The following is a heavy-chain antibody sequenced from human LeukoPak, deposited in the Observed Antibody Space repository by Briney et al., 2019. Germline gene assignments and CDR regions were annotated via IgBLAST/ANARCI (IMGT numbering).Heavy chain of an antibody. Sequence: PGGSPRLSCAASGFTFSSNGMHWVRQAPGKGLEWVSFIRYDGGNKYYADSVKGRFTISRDNSKNTLYLQMNSLRGEDTAVYYCAKRVGATTIDYWGQGTLVTVSS. CDR1: GFTFSSNG. V-gene: IGHV3-30*02. CDR2: IRYDGGNK. J-gene: IGHJ4*02. CDR3: AKRVGATTIDY. D-gene: IGHD1-26*01.